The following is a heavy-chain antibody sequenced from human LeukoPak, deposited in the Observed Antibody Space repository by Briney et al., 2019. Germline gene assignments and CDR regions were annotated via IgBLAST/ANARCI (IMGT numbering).Heavy chain of an antibody. CDR3: AKAIAAAGFDAFDI. CDR1: GFTFSRYS. Sequence: GGSLRLSCAASGFTFSRYSMNWVRQAPGKGLEWVSSISIGNTYIYYADSVKGRFTISRDNSKNTLYLQMNSLRAEDTAVYYCAKAIAAAGFDAFDIWGQGTMVTVSS. J-gene: IGHJ3*02. V-gene: IGHV3-21*04. D-gene: IGHD6-13*01. CDR2: ISIGNTYI.